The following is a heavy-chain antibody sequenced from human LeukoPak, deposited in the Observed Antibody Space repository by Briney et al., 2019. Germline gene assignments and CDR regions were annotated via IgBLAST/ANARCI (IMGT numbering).Heavy chain of an antibody. V-gene: IGHV4-59*01. D-gene: IGHD3-9*01. CDR1: GGSISGYY. CDR2: ISYTGIA. J-gene: IGHJ4*02. Sequence: SETLSLTCTVSGGSISGYYWSWIRQPPGKGLEWIGYISYTGIANYNPSLKSRVTISLDTSKNQFSLKLSSVTAADTAVYYCARRNYDILTGYYIIDYWGQGTLVTVSS. CDR3: ARRNYDILTGYYIIDY.